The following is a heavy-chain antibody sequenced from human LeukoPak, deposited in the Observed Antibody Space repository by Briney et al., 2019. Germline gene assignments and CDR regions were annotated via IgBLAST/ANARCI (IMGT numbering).Heavy chain of an antibody. CDR3: AKAGGSGSYYKPVSLDI. CDR2: ISGSGGST. D-gene: IGHD3-10*01. CDR1: GFTYSSYA. J-gene: IGHJ3*02. V-gene: IGHV3-23*01. Sequence: GGSLRLSCAASGFTYSSYAMSWVRKAPGKGVEGVSAISGSGGSTYYADSVKGRFTISRDNSKNTLYLQMNSLRAEDTAVYYCAKAGGSGSYYKPVSLDIWGQGTMVTVSS.